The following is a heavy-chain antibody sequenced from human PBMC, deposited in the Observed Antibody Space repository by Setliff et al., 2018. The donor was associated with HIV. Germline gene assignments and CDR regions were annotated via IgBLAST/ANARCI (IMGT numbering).Heavy chain of an antibody. CDR3: ASSNVVVVTASVSDAFDI. Sequence: PGGSLRLSCVASGFTFSNYWMHWVRQAPGKGLVWVSRINTDGSSISHADSVKGRFTISRDNAKNTLFLQMNSLSAEDTAVYYCASSNVVVVTASVSDAFDIWGQGTMVTVSS. CDR2: INTDGSSI. CDR1: GFTFSNYW. J-gene: IGHJ3*02. D-gene: IGHD2-21*02. V-gene: IGHV3-74*01.